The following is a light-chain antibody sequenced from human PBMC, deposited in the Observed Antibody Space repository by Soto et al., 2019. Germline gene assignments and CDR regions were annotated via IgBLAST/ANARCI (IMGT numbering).Light chain of an antibody. V-gene: IGKV3-15*01. CDR2: VAS. Sequence: MVMTQSPATLSVCAGDSATLSCRASQSVSSNYAWYQQKPGQPPKLLIYVASTRATGIQARFSDSGSGTEFTLTISSLEPEDFAVYYCQQYNGSPLTFGGGTKVEFK. CDR1: QSVSSN. J-gene: IGKJ4*02. CDR3: QQYNGSPLT.